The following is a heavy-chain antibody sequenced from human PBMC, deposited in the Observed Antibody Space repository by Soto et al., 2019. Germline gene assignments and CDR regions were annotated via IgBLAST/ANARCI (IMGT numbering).Heavy chain of an antibody. V-gene: IGHV3-30*03. CDR1: GFTFSSYG. CDR2: ISYDGSNK. D-gene: IGHD6-19*01. J-gene: IGHJ4*02. CDR3: ARTQGASSGWYEVTAIDY. Sequence: GGSLRLSCAASGFTFSSYGMHWVRQAPGKGLEWVAVISYDGSNKYYADSVKGRFTISRDNSKNTLYLQMNSLRAEDTAVYYCARTQGASSGWYEVTAIDYWGQGTLVTVSS.